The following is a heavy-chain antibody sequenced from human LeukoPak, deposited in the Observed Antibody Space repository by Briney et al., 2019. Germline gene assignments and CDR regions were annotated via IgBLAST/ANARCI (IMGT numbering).Heavy chain of an antibody. CDR3: AKLVTNTPGDVDAFYS. J-gene: IGHJ3*02. CDR2: ISYDGSNK. V-gene: IGHV3-30*18. CDR1: GFTFSSYG. Sequence: GGSLRLSCAASGFTFSSYGMHWVRQAPGKGLEWVAVISYDGSNKYYADSVKGRFTISRDNSKNTLYLQMNSLRAEDTAVYYCAKLVTNTPGDVDAFYSWGQGTMVTVAS. D-gene: IGHD2-8*01.